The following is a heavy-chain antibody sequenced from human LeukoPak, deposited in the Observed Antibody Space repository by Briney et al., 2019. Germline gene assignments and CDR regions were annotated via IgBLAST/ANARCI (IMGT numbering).Heavy chain of an antibody. J-gene: IGHJ4*02. CDR2: ISGNGRGT. D-gene: IGHD3-22*01. CDR1: GFTFATYD. V-gene: IGHV3-23*01. Sequence: GGSLRLSCAASGFTFATYDMSWVRQAPGKGLERVSAISGNGRGTYYADSVRGRFNISRDNSNNMVYLQMNSLRAEDTALYFCAKETFYYDGTGYYHDGYFDHWGQGAQVSVSS. CDR3: AKETFYYDGTGYYHDGYFDH.